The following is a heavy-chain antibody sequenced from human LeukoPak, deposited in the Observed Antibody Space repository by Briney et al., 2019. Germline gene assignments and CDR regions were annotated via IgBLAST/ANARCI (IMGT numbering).Heavy chain of an antibody. CDR1: SDSMTYIF. J-gene: IGHJ6*03. D-gene: IGHD4-17*01. Sequence: QSSETLSLTCNFSSDSMTYIFWSWIRQPAGKGLEWIGRIYSSGSAHYNPSLKSRVTMSVDTSKNQFSLNLSSVTAADTAVYYCARESMYDYGDGNYFFYYLDVWGQGTTVTVSS. V-gene: IGHV4-4*07. CDR3: ARESMYDYGDGNYFFYYLDV. CDR2: IYSSGSA.